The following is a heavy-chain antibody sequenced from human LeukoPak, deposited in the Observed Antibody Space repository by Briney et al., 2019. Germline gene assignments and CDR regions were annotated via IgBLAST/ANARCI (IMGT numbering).Heavy chain of an antibody. D-gene: IGHD3-22*01. Sequence: PGGSLRLSCAASGFTFSSYSMNWVRQAPGKGLEWVSSISSSSSYIYYADSVKGRFTISRDNAKNSLYLQMNSLRAGDTAVYYCARDRAYYYDSSGPGGDYWGQGTLVTVSS. J-gene: IGHJ4*02. CDR1: GFTFSSYS. CDR2: ISSSSSYI. CDR3: ARDRAYYYDSSGPGGDY. V-gene: IGHV3-21*01.